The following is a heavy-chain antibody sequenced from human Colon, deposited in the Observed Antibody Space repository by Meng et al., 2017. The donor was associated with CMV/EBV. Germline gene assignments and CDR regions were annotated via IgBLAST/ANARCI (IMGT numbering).Heavy chain of an antibody. CDR2: VHFSCNA. CDR1: GVAINSGDFY. D-gene: IGHD4-17*01. V-gene: IGHV4-30-4*01. CDR3: ARENSSTTGGFDH. Sequence: VFGVAINSGDFYWSWIRQSPGRLELIAHVHFSCNAYYHPSLTSRATIIADLSKNHISLSLTSVTAADTAIYYCARENSSTTGGFDHWGQGTLVTVSS. J-gene: IGHJ4*02.